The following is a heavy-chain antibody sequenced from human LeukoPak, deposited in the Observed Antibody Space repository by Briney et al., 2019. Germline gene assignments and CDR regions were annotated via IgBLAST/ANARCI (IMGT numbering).Heavy chain of an antibody. V-gene: IGHV4-4*07. CDR1: GGSISSYY. CDR2: IYTSGST. D-gene: IGHD3-10*01. J-gene: IGHJ3*02. CDR3: ARSVLKGSGNVGAFDI. Sequence: SETLSLTCTVSGGSISSYYWSWIRQPAGKGLEWIGRIYTSGSTNYNPSLKSRVTISVDKSKNQFSLKLSSVTAADTAVYYCARSVLKGSGNVGAFDIWGQGTMVTVSS.